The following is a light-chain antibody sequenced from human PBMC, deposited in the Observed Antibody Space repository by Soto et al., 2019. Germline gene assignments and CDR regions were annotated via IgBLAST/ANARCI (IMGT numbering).Light chain of an antibody. Sequence: SGCTQYTATLSLSPGERATLSCRARQSVSNNYLAWYQQKPGQAPRLLIYGASNRATGIPDRFSGSGSGTDFTLTISRLAPDDFAVYYCQQYGSSGTFGQGTKVAIK. CDR3: QQYGSSGT. CDR1: QSVSNNY. J-gene: IGKJ1*01. V-gene: IGKV3-20*01. CDR2: GAS.